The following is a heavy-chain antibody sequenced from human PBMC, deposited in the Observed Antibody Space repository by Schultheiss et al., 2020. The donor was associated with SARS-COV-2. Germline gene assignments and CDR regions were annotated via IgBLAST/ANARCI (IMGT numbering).Heavy chain of an antibody. CDR1: GGSISSSSYY. J-gene: IGHJ3*02. CDR2: IYYSGST. Sequence: SETLSLTCTVSGGSISSSSYYWGWIRQPPGKGLEWIGYIYYSGSTNYNLSLKSRVTISEDTSKNQFSLKLNSVTAADTAVYYCARVRAYGFGYDAFDIWGQGTMVTVSS. D-gene: IGHD5-18*01. CDR3: ARVRAYGFGYDAFDI. V-gene: IGHV4-39*07.